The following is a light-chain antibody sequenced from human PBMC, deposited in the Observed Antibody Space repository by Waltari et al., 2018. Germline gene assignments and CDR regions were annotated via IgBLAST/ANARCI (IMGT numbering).Light chain of an antibody. J-gene: IGKJ2*01. CDR2: AAS. V-gene: IGKV1-39*01. Sequence: DIQMTQSPSSLSASVGDRVTITCRASQSISSYLNWYQQKPGKAPKLLIYAASRLPSGVPSRFSGSGSGTDFTLTISSLQPEDFATYYCQQSYSTPPYTFGQGTKLEIK. CDR3: QQSYSTPPYT. CDR1: QSISSY.